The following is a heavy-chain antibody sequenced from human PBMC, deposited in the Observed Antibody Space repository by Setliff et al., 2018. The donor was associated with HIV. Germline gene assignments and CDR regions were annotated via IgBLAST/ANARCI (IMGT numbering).Heavy chain of an antibody. CDR2: IYYSVNN. J-gene: IGHJ4*02. Sequence: SETLSLTCGVSGYSVSSAYYWGWIRQPPGKGLEWIGFIYYSVNNNYNPSLKSRLTMSVDTSNNKFSLKLNSVTAADTAVYYCARDRDRRDSTFVRFDYWGQGILVTVSS. CDR1: GYSVSSAYY. CDR3: ARDRDRRDSTFVRFDY. D-gene: IGHD2-2*01. V-gene: IGHV4-61*01.